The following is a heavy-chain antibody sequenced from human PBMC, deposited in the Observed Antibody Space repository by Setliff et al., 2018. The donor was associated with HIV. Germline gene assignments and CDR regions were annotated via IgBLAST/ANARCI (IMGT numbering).Heavy chain of an antibody. CDR2: IYYSGSSGST. J-gene: IGHJ4*02. D-gene: IGHD6-19*01. Sequence: SETLSLTCTVSGGSIGSGGYYWSWIRQHPGKGLEWIGHIYYSGSSGSTYYNPSLKSRVTISVDTSKKQFSLKLKSVTAADTAVYYCVTSVDDPFCSGSREGHWGQGTLVTVSS. CDR3: VTSVDDPFCSGSREGH. V-gene: IGHV4-31*03. CDR1: GGSIGSGGYY.